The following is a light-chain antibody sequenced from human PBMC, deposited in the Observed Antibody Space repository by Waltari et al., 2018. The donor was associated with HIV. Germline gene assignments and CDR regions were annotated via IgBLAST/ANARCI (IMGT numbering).Light chain of an antibody. CDR1: QSIFNY. J-gene: IGKJ2*02. Sequence: EIVLTQSPSSLSAFVGDRVIITCDASQSIFNYLNWYQQRPGKAPNLLICGACSLQTGVPSRFSVNGSGTDFTLTISGLQLEDFATYYCQQTYTTPCTFGRGTKLEIK. CDR3: QQTYTTPCT. V-gene: IGKV1-39*01. CDR2: GAC.